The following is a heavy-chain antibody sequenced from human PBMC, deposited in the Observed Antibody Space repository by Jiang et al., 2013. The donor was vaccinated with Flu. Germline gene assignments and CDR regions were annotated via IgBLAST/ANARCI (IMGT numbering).Heavy chain of an antibody. CDR3: ARDGYNYKTFDC. Sequence: VQLVESGGDFVQPGGSLRLSCAASGFSILNYAMSWVRQAPGKGLEWVSSSSGTGANTYYADSVKGRFTISRDNSRNTLYLQINSLRAEDTAVYYCARDGYNYKTFDCWGQGTLVTVSS. J-gene: IGHJ4*02. CDR2: SSGTGANT. D-gene: IGHD5-24*01. V-gene: IGHV3-23*04. CDR1: GFSILNYA.